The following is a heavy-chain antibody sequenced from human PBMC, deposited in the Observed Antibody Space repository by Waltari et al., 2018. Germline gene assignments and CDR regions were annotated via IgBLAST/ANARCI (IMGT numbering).Heavy chain of an antibody. Sequence: QLQLQESGPGLVKPSETLSLTCTVSGGSISSSSYYWGWIRQPPGKGLEWIGSIYYSGSTYYNPSLKSRVTISVDTSKNQFSLKLSSVTAADTAVYYCASRRDGYNYSAFDIWGQGTMVTVSS. CDR1: GGSISSSSYY. D-gene: IGHD5-12*01. CDR3: ASRRDGYNYSAFDI. J-gene: IGHJ3*02. V-gene: IGHV4-39*07. CDR2: IYYSGST.